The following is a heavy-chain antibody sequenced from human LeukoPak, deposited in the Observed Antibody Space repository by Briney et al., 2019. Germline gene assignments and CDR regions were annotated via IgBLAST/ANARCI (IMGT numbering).Heavy chain of an antibody. CDR1: GFTFSGFG. D-gene: IGHD3-3*01. CDR2: IHTDQTIQ. J-gene: IGHJ5*02. V-gene: IGHV3-30*02. CDR3: AKETRPHRTFGVLRSRPPYSFDP. Sequence: GGSLRLSCAASGFTFSGFGMHWVRQAPGKGLEWVAYIHTDQTIQYYADSVKGRFTISRDNSKNTLYLQMNSLRAEDTAVYYWAKETRPHRTFGVLRSRPPYSFDPPGQGTLLTVSS.